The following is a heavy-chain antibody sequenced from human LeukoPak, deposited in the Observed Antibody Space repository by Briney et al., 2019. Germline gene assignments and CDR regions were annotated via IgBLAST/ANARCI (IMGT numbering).Heavy chain of an antibody. CDR1: GFTFSSYW. J-gene: IGHJ4*02. D-gene: IGHD3-10*01. CDR2: INSDGSST. V-gene: IGHV3-74*01. Sequence: GGSLRLSCAASGFTFSSYWMHWVRQAPGKGLVWVSRINSDGSSTSYADSVKGRFTISRDNAKNTLYLQMNSLRAEDTAVYYCAKNVEYYGSGSYYNAFDYWGQGTLVTVSS. CDR3: AKNVEYYGSGSYYNAFDY.